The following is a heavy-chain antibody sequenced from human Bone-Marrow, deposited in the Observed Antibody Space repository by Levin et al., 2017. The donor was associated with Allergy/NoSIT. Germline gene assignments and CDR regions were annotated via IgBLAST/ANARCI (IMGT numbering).Heavy chain of an antibody. D-gene: IGHD1-26*01. CDR1: YDSMTSYY. Sequence: ESLKISCNVSYDSMTSYYWSWIRQPPGKGLEWIGYIFHNGKTNYNPSLKGRVTMSLETPKKQFSLKLTSVTAADTAVYYCASLTGSISMSYFDYWGQGTLVTVSS. J-gene: IGHJ4*02. CDR2: IFHNGKT. CDR3: ASLTGSISMSYFDY. V-gene: IGHV4-4*08.